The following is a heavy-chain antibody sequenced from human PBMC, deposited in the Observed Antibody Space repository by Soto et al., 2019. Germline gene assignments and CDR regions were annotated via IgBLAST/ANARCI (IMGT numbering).Heavy chain of an antibody. D-gene: IGHD2-21*01. CDR2: MNGGGGST. V-gene: IGHV3-23*04. CDR3: AKKSEIAVPRYYFDL. CDR1: GFTFTRFS. Sequence: EVQLVESGGGLVKPGGSLRLSCAASGFTFTRFSMNWVRQAPGKGLEWVSSMNGGGGSTYYAESVQGRFTISRDNSKNTLYLQMNSLRVEDTAVYYCAKKSEIAVPRYYFDLWGQGTLVTVSS. J-gene: IGHJ4*02.